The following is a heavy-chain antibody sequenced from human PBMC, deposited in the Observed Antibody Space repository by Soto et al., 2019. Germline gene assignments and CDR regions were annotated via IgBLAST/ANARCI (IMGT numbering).Heavy chain of an antibody. CDR3: ARDRVGDTAMVRPYYFDY. J-gene: IGHJ4*02. Sequence: QVQLVRSGAEVKKPGASVKVSCKASGYTFTGYYMHWVRQAPGQGLEWMGWINPNSGGTNYAQKFQGRVTMTRDTSISTAYMELSRLRSDDTAVYYCARDRVGDTAMVRPYYFDYWGQGTLVTVSS. D-gene: IGHD5-18*01. CDR1: GYTFTGYY. V-gene: IGHV1-2*02. CDR2: INPNSGGT.